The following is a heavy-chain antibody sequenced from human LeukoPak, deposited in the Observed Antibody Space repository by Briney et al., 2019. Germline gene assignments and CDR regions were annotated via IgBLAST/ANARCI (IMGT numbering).Heavy chain of an antibody. CDR2: IYSGGST. D-gene: IGHD3-9*01. CDR1: GFTVSSNY. V-gene: IGHV3-53*01. Sequence: GGSLRLSCAASGFTVSSNYMSWVRQAPGKGLEWVSVIYSGGSTYYADSVKGRFTISRDNSKNTLYLQMNSLRAEDTAVYYCARGAYDILTGYPGYFDYWGQGTLVTVSS. J-gene: IGHJ4*02. CDR3: ARGAYDILTGYPGYFDY.